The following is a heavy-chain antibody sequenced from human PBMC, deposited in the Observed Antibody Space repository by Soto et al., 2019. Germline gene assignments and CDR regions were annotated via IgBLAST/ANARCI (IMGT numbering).Heavy chain of an antibody. CDR1: GGSISSGDYY. J-gene: IGHJ5*02. Sequence: LSLTCTVSGGSISSGDYYWSWIRQPPGKGLEWIGYIYYSGSTYYNPSLKSRVTISVDTSKNQFSLKLSSVTAADTAVYYCARRWYSSNWYLSIPNNWFDPWVQRTLVTVSS. D-gene: IGHD6-13*01. CDR3: ARRWYSSNWYLSIPNNWFDP. CDR2: IYYSGST. V-gene: IGHV4-30-4*01.